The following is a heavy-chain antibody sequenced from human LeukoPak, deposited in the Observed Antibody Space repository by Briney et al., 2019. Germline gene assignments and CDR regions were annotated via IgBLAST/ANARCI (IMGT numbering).Heavy chain of an antibody. CDR3: AKDQYCGGDCYSDSYWYFDL. CDR2: ISGSGGST. D-gene: IGHD2-21*01. CDR1: GFTFSSYA. Sequence: PGGSLRLSCAASGFTFSSYAMSWVRQAPGKGLEWVSAISGSGGSTYYADSVKGRFTISRDNSKNTLYLQMNSLGAEDTAVYYCAKDQYCGGDCYSDSYWYFDLWGRGTLVTVSS. V-gene: IGHV3-23*01. J-gene: IGHJ2*01.